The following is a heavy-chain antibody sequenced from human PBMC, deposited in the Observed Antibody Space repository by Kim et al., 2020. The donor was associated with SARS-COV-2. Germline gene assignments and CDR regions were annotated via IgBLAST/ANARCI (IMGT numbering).Heavy chain of an antibody. Sequence: SGPTLVNPTQTLTLTCTFSGFSLSTSGVGVGWIRQPPGKALEWLALIYWDDDKRYSPSLKSRLTITKDTSKNQVVLTMTNMDPVDTATYYCGHRRSSVLRYFYWLSTDNWFDPWGQGTLVTVSS. CDR3: GHRRSSVLRYFYWLSTDNWFDP. D-gene: IGHD3-9*01. CDR1: GFSLSTSGVG. CDR2: IYWDDDK. J-gene: IGHJ5*02. V-gene: IGHV2-5*02.